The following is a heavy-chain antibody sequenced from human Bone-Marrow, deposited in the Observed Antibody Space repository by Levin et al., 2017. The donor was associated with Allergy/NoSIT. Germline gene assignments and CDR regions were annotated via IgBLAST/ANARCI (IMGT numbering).Heavy chain of an antibody. CDR3: ARDSSAAGLDY. CDR2: IDEGGGRI. V-gene: IGHV3-74*01. D-gene: IGHD6-13*01. J-gene: IGHJ4*02. Sequence: GGSLRLSCAASGFSFSGYWMHWVRQVPGKGLEWVSRIDEGGGRIDYADSVKGRFTISRDNAKHTLYLQTTNLRAEDTALYYCARDSSAAGLDYWGQGTLVTVSS. CDR1: GFSFSGYW.